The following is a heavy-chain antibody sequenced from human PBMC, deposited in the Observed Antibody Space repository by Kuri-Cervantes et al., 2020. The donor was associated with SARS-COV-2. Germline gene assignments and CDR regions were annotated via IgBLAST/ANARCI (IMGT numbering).Heavy chain of an antibody. J-gene: IGHJ4*02. CDR2: INHSGST. V-gene: IGHV4-34*01. D-gene: IGHD3-3*01. CDR3: ARGGMVRFLYY. CDR1: GGSFSGYY. Sequence: SQTLSLTCAVYGGSFSGYYWSWIRQPPGKGLEWIGEINHSGSTNYNPSLKCRVTISVDTSKNQFSLKLSSVTAADTAMYYCARGGMVRFLYYWGQGTLVTVSS.